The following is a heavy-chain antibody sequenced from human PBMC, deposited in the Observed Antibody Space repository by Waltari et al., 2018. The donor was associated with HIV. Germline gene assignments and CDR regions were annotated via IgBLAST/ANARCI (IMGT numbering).Heavy chain of an antibody. CDR3: ARDIYDYWSGYQYGMDL. Sequence: EAKLVESGGGLEPPVGSLRLSCEASGFTFGRHTMNWVRQSPGKGLEWVSSIRSTNNFIFYGPSVRGRFTVSRDNAKNLVHLQMNRLRVGDTAIYYCARDIYDYWSGYQYGMDLWGQGTTVTVSS. CDR1: GFTFGRHT. J-gene: IGHJ6*02. CDR2: IRSTNNFI. V-gene: IGHV3-21*02. D-gene: IGHD3-3*01.